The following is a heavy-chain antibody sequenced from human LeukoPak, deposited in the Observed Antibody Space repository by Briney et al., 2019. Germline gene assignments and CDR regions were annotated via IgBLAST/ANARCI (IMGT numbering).Heavy chain of an antibody. CDR3: ARDPGGNQNGFDI. Sequence: PGGSLRLSCAASGFTFSSYNMNWVRQAPGKGLEWVSYISSSSDTIYYADSVKGRFTISRDNAKNSLYLQMNSLRAEDTAVYYCARDPGGNQNGFDIWGQGTMVTVSS. J-gene: IGHJ3*02. D-gene: IGHD3-16*01. CDR1: GFTFSSYN. CDR2: ISSSSDTI. V-gene: IGHV3-48*01.